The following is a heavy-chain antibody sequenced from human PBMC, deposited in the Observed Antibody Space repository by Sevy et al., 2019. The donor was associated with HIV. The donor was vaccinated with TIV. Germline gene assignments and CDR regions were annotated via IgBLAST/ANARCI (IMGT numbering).Heavy chain of an antibody. Sequence: GGSLRLSCAVSGITSSDHYMEWARQAPGKGLEWIGRTRDKGNSYTTEYAASVKGKFTISRYGSRNSMNLQMNSLKTEDGAVYYCITEETRKSTRGTFDIWGQGTLVTVSS. CDR3: ITEETRKSTRGTFDI. D-gene: IGHD3-16*01. J-gene: IGHJ3*02. CDR2: TRDKGNSYTT. V-gene: IGHV3-72*01. CDR1: GITSSDHY.